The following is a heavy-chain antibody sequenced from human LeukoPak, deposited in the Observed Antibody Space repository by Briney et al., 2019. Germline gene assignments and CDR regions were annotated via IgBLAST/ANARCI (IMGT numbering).Heavy chain of an antibody. CDR2: INHSGST. Sequence: SETLSLTCAVYGGSFSGYYWSWIRQPPGKGLEWIGEINHSGSTNYNPSLKSRVTISVDTSKNQFSLKLSSVTAADTAVYYCALTGITGTSRFDYWGQGTLVTVSS. J-gene: IGHJ4*02. CDR1: GGSFSGYY. CDR3: ALTGITGTSRFDY. D-gene: IGHD1-7*01. V-gene: IGHV4-34*01.